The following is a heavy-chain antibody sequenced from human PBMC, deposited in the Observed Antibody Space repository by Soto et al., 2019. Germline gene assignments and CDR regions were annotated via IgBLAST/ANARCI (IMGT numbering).Heavy chain of an antibody. Sequence: QVQLVQSGAEVKKPGSSVKVSCKASGGTFSSYTISWVRQAPGQGLEWMGRIIPILGIANYAQKFQGRVTITADKSTSTAYMELSRLRSEDTAVYYCARVASGYYQSYWYFDLWGRGTLVTVSS. V-gene: IGHV1-69*02. D-gene: IGHD3-22*01. CDR3: ARVASGYYQSYWYFDL. J-gene: IGHJ2*01. CDR1: GGTFSSYT. CDR2: IIPILGIA.